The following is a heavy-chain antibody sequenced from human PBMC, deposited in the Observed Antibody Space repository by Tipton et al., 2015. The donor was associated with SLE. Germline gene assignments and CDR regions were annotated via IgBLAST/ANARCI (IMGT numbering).Heavy chain of an antibody. CDR1: GYSIRSGYY. D-gene: IGHD6-19*01. J-gene: IGHJ5*02. Sequence: TLSLTCTVSGYSIRSGYYWAWIRQTPGKGLEWIGSVSHSGSTYYNPSLRGRITISVDTSKNQVSLNLTSVTAADTAVYYCARSGWVQLWSFDTWGQGILVAVSS. CDR3: ARSGWVQLWSFDT. CDR2: VSHSGST. V-gene: IGHV4-38-2*02.